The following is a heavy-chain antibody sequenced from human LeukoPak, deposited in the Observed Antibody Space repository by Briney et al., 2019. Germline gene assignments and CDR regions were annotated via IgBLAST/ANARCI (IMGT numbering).Heavy chain of an antibody. CDR2: ICSSGGDT. V-gene: IGHV3-23*01. Sequence: GGSLRLSCAASGFTFSNYAMSWVRQAPGRGLEWVSAICSSGGDTYSADSVKGRFTISRDNSKNTLHLQMNNLRGEDTAVYHCARQLGYCSDGSCYFDFWGQGTLVTVSS. J-gene: IGHJ4*02. CDR1: GFTFSNYA. CDR3: ARQLGYCSDGSCYFDF. D-gene: IGHD2-15*01.